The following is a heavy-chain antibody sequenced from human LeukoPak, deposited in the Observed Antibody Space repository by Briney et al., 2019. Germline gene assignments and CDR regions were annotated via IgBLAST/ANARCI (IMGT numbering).Heavy chain of an antibody. Sequence: PSETLSLTCAVYGGSFGGYYWSWIRQPPGKGLEWIGEINHSGSTNYNPSLKSRVTISVDTSKNQFSLKLSSVTAADTAVYYCARGRYCSSTSCYGMVDYWGQGTLVTVSS. CDR3: ARGRYCSSTSCYGMVDY. J-gene: IGHJ4*02. V-gene: IGHV4-34*01. D-gene: IGHD2-2*01. CDR2: INHSGST. CDR1: GGSFGGYY.